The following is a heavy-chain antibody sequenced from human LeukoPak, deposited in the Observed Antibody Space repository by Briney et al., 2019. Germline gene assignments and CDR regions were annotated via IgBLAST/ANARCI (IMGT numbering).Heavy chain of an antibody. J-gene: IGHJ5*02. CDR3: AHRRIFPLTDAKNWFDP. D-gene: IGHD3-3*01. CDR1: GFSLSTSGVG. CDR2: IYWNDDK. V-gene: IGHV2-5*01. Sequence: SGPTLVKPTQTLTLTCTFSGFSLSTSGVGVGWIRQPPGKALEWLALIYWNDDKRYSPSLKSRLTITKDTSKNQVVLTMTNMDPVDTAIYYCAHRRIFPLTDAKNWFDPWGQGTLVTVSS.